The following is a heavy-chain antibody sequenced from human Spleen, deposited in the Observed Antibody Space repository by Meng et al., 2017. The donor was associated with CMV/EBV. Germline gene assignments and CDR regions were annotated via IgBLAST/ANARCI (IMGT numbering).Heavy chain of an antibody. CDR3: ARGGSYPDY. Sequence: SCAISGDSVSSNSAAWNWIRQSPSRGLEWLGRTYYRSKWYNDYAVSVKSRITINPDTSKNQFSLKLSSVTAADTAVYYCARGGSYPDYWGQGTLVTVSS. CDR2: TYYRSKWYN. J-gene: IGHJ4*02. D-gene: IGHD1-26*01. CDR1: GDSVSSNSAA. V-gene: IGHV6-1*01.